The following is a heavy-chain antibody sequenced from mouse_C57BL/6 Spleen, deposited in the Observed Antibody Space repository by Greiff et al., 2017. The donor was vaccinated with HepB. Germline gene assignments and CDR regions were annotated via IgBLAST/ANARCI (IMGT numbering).Heavy chain of an antibody. CDR1: GYAFSSYW. D-gene: IGHD2-4*01. CDR2: IYPGDGDT. Sequence: VQLQQSGAELVKPGASVKISCKASGYAFSSYWMNWVKQRPGKGLEWIGQIYPGDGDTNYNGKFKGKATLTADKSSSTAYMQLSSLTSEDSAVYFCARTYYDYENAMDYWGQGTSVTVSS. CDR3: ARTYYDYENAMDY. V-gene: IGHV1-80*01. J-gene: IGHJ4*01.